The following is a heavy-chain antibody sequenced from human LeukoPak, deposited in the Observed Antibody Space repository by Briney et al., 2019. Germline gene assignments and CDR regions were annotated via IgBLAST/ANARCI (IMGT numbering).Heavy chain of an antibody. D-gene: IGHD6-13*01. Sequence: SGPTLVNPTQTLTLTCTFSGFSLSTSGVGVGWIRQPPGKALEWLALIYWNDDKRYKSSLKSRLTIAKDTSKNQVVLTMTNVDLVDTATYHCARSRVADGYFDSWGQGTLVTVSS. CDR2: IYWNDDK. J-gene: IGHJ4*02. CDR1: GFSLSTSGVG. V-gene: IGHV2-5*01. CDR3: ARSRVADGYFDS.